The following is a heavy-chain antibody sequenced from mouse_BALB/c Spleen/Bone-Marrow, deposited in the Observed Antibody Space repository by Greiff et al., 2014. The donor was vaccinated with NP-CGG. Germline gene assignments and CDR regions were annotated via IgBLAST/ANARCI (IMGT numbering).Heavy chain of an antibody. J-gene: IGHJ4*01. CDR1: GFTFSSYA. V-gene: IGHV5-9-3*01. CDR3: ARQRDGSYAMDY. Sequence: EVKVVESGGGLVKPGGSLKLSCAASGFTFSSYAMSWVRQTPEKRLEWVATISSGGSYTYYPDSVKGRFTISRDNAKNTLYLQMSSLRSEDTAMYYCARQRDGSYAMDYWGQGTSVTVSS. D-gene: IGHD2-3*01. CDR2: ISSGGSYT.